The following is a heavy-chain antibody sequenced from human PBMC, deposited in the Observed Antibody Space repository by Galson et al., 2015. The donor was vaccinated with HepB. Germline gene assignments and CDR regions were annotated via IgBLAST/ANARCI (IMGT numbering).Heavy chain of an antibody. CDR3: ARERGGRSSSSIWFDP. CDR2: ISSSSSTI. V-gene: IGHV3-48*01. J-gene: IGHJ5*02. D-gene: IGHD6-6*01. CDR1: GFTFSSYS. Sequence: SLRLSCAASGFTFSSYSMNWVRQAPGKGLEWVSYISSSSSTIYYAGSVKGRFTISRDNAKNSLYLQMNSLRAEDTAVYYCARERGGRSSSSIWFDPWGQGTLVTVSS.